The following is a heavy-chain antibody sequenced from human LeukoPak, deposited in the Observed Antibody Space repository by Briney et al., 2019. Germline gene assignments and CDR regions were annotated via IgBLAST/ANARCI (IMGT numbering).Heavy chain of an antibody. Sequence: GGSLRLSCAASGFTFSSYAMSWVRQAPGKGLEWVSAISGSGGSKYYADSVKGRFTISRDNSKNTLYLQMNSLRAEDTAVYYCAKVNPDILTGYYPFDYWGQGTLVTVSS. CDR3: AKVNPDILTGYYPFDY. D-gene: IGHD3-9*01. CDR1: GFTFSSYA. V-gene: IGHV3-23*01. CDR2: ISGSGGSK. J-gene: IGHJ4*02.